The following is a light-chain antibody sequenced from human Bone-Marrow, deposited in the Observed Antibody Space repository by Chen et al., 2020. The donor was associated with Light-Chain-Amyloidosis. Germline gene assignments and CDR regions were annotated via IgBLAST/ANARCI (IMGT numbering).Light chain of an antibody. Sequence: SYVLTQPSSVSVAPGQTPTIACGGNNIVSTSVHWYQQTPGQAPLLVVYEDSYRPSGIPERLSGSNSGNTATLTISRVEAGDEADYYCQVWDRSSDRPVFGGGTKLTVL. J-gene: IGLJ3*02. CDR3: QVWDRSSDRPV. CDR1: NIVSTS. CDR2: EDS. V-gene: IGLV3-21*02.